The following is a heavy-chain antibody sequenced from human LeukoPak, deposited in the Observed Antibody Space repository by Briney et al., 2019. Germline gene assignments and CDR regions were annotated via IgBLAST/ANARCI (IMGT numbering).Heavy chain of an antibody. V-gene: IGHV4-34*01. D-gene: IGHD3-16*02. CDR2: INHSGST. CDR3: ARADYDYVWGSYRYSPLDY. Sequence: SETLSLTCAVYGGSFSGYYWSWIRQPPGKGLEWIGEINHSGSTYYNPSLKSRVTISVDTSKNQFSLKLSSVTAADTAVYYCARADYDYVWGSYRYSPLDYWGQGTLVTVSS. J-gene: IGHJ4*02. CDR1: GGSFSGYY.